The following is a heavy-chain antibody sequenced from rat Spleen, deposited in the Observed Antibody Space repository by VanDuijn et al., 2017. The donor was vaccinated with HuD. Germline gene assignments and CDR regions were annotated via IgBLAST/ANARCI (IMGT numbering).Heavy chain of an antibody. V-gene: IGHV2-13*01. CDR1: GFSLISYA. D-gene: IGHD1-12*02. CDR3: TRGPPRDDGSYYYGYYFDY. CDR2: IWGNGNT. Sequence: QVQLKESGPGLVQPSQTLSLTCTVSGFSLISYAVSWVRQPPGKGLEWMGGIWGNGNTNYNSALKSRLSISRDTSKSQIYLKMNSLQTEDTAIYFCTRGPPRDDGSYYYGYYFDYWGQGVMVTVSS. J-gene: IGHJ2*01.